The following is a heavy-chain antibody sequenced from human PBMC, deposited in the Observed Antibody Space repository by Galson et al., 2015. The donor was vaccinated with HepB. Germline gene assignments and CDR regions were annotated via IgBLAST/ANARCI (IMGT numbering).Heavy chain of an antibody. D-gene: IGHD4-17*01. CDR3: AKDLVGGFDP. Sequence: SLRLSCAASGFTFSSYSMNWVRQAPGKGLEWVSAISGNGGSTYYADSVKGRFTISRDNSKNTLYLQMNSLRAEDTAVYYCAKDLVGGFDPWGQGTLVTVSS. CDR1: GFTFSSYS. CDR2: ISGNGGST. V-gene: IGHV3-23*01. J-gene: IGHJ5*02.